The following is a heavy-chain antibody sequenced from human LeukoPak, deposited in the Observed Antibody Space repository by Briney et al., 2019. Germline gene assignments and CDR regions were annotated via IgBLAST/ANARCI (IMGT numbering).Heavy chain of an antibody. CDR3: AKDVKPYYYDSPIDY. D-gene: IGHD3-22*01. V-gene: IGHV3-30*18. J-gene: IGHJ4*01. CDR1: GFTFSSYG. Sequence: PGRSLRLSCAASGFTFSSYGMHWVRQAPGKGLEWVAVISYDGSNKYYTDSVKGQFSICRDNSKNTLYLQMHSLRAEDTAVYFCAKDVKPYYYDSPIDYWGQGTLVTVSA. CDR2: ISYDGSNK.